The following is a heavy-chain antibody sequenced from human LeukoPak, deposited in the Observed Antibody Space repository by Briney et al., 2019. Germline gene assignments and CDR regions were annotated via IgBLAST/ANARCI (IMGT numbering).Heavy chain of an antibody. V-gene: IGHV1-2*02. CDR2: INPNSGGT. CDR1: GYTFTGYY. D-gene: IGHD6-13*01. Sequence: ASVKVSCKASGYTFTGYYMHWVRQAPGQGLEWMGWINPNSGGTNYAQKFQGRVTMTRDTSISTAYMELSRLRSDDTAVYYCARDPEMMVAAAGTFFDYWGQGTLVTVSS. J-gene: IGHJ4*02. CDR3: ARDPEMMVAAAGTFFDY.